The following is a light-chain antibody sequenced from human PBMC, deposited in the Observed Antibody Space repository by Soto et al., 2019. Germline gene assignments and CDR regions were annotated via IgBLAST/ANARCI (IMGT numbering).Light chain of an antibody. Sequence: SYELTQPPSVSVAPGQTARITCGGDNIGSESVHWYQQKPGQAPVLVVYDDSDRPSGIPERFSGSNSGNTATLTISRVEAGDEADYYCQVWDTSSDHSWVFGGGTKVTVL. V-gene: IGLV3-21*02. CDR2: DDS. CDR3: QVWDTSSDHSWV. CDR1: NIGSES. J-gene: IGLJ3*02.